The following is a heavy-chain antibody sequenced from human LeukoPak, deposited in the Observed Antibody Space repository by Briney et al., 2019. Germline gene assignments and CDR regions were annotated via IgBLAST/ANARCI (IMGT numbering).Heavy chain of an antibody. J-gene: IGHJ3*02. CDR1: GFTFSSYW. CDR3: AREVYRSENYAFDI. CDR2: INSDGSST. Sequence: PGGSLRLSCAASGFTFSSYWMLWVRQAPGKGLVWVSRINSDGSSTSYADSVKGRLTISRDNAKNTLYLQMNSLRAEDTAVYYCAREVYRSENYAFDIWGQGTMVTVSS. V-gene: IGHV3-74*01. D-gene: IGHD5-18*01.